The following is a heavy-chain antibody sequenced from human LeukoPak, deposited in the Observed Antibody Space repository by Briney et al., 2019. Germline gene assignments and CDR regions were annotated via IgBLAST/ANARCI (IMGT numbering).Heavy chain of an antibody. J-gene: IGHJ5*02. CDR3: ARAGGSSSWYSFWFDP. CDR1: GGSISSYY. CDR2: IYYSGST. D-gene: IGHD6-13*01. Sequence: SETLSLTCTVSGGSISSYYWSWIRQPPGKGLEWIGYIYYSGSTNYNPSLKSRVTMSVDTSKNQFSLKLSSVTAADTAVYYCARAGGSSSWYSFWFDPWGQGTLVTVSS. V-gene: IGHV4-59*01.